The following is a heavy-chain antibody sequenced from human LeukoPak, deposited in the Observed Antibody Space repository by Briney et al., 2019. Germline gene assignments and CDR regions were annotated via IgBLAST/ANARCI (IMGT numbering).Heavy chain of an antibody. Sequence: ASVKVSCKASGYTFTGYYMHWVQQAPGQGLEWMGRINPNSGGTNYAQKFQGRVTMTRDTSISTAYMELSRLRSDDTAVYYCARGHMVRGVITIFDYWGQGTLVTVSS. J-gene: IGHJ4*02. D-gene: IGHD3-10*01. V-gene: IGHV1-2*06. CDR1: GYTFTGYY. CDR2: INPNSGGT. CDR3: ARGHMVRGVITIFDY.